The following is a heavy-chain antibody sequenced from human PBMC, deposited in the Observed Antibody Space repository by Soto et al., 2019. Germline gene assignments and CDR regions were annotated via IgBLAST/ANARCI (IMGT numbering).Heavy chain of an antibody. CDR2: IYSGGST. J-gene: IGHJ4*02. CDR3: ARAGRIAAAGTGVDY. Sequence: EVQLVESGGGLVQPGGSLRLSCAASGFTVSSNYMSWVRQAPGKGLEWVSVIYSGGSTYYADSVRGRFTISRDNSKNTLYLQMNGLRAEDTAVYYCARAGRIAAAGTGVDYWGQGTLVTVSS. CDR1: GFTVSSNY. V-gene: IGHV3-66*01. D-gene: IGHD6-13*01.